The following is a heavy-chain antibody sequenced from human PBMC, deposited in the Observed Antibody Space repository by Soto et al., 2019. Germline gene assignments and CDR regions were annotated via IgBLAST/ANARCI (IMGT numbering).Heavy chain of an antibody. Sequence: GASVKVCCKASVYTLTGYYIHWVRQAHRQGLEWMGWINPNSGGTNYAQKFQGWVTMTRDTSISTAYMELSRLRSDDTAVYYCARGKKRFDIVLVPRKAYYYYGMDVWGQGTTVTVSS. J-gene: IGHJ6*02. CDR2: INPNSGGT. V-gene: IGHV1-2*04. CDR1: VYTLTGYY. D-gene: IGHD2-2*01. CDR3: ARGKKRFDIVLVPRKAYYYYGMDV.